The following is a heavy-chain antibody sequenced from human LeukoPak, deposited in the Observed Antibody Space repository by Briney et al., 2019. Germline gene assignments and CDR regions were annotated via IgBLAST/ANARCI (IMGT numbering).Heavy chain of an antibody. D-gene: IGHD6-13*01. CDR1: GFTFSDYY. CDR3: ARVWTYSSSWFWFDP. CDR2: ISSSGSTI. J-gene: IGHJ5*02. V-gene: IGHV3-11*01. Sequence: GGSLRLSCAASGFTFSDYYMSWIRQAPGKGLEWVSYISSSGSTIYYADPVKGRFTISRDNAQNSLYLQMNSLRAEDTAVYYCARVWTYSSSWFWFDPWGQGTLVTVSS.